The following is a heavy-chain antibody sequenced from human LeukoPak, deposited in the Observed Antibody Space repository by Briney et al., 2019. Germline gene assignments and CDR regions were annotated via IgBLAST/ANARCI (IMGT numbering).Heavy chain of an antibody. D-gene: IGHD3-10*01. Sequence: ASVKVSCKASGYTFTSYYIHWVRQAPGQGLEWMGIINPSGGSTSYAQKFQGRVTMTRDTSTNTVYMELSSLRSEDTAVYYCARGGSGSYFGSGYDYWGQGTLVTVSS. CDR1: GYTFTSYY. J-gene: IGHJ4*02. CDR2: INPSGGST. V-gene: IGHV1-46*03. CDR3: ARGGSGSYFGSGYDY.